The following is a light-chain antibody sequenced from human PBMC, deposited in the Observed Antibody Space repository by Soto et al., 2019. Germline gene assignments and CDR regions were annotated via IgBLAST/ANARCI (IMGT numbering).Light chain of an antibody. CDR3: QQYGSSPYT. V-gene: IGKV3-20*01. CDR2: GAS. J-gene: IGKJ2*01. CDR1: QRVSSGY. Sequence: EIVLTQSPGTLSLSPGERATPSSRASQRVSSGYLAWYQQKPGQAPRLLIYGASSRATGIPDRFSGSGSGTDFTLTISRLEPEDFAVYYCQQYGSSPYTFGQGTKLEIK.